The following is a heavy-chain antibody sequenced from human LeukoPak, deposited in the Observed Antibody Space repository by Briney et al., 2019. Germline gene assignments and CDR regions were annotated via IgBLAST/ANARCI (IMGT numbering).Heavy chain of an antibody. D-gene: IGHD5-24*01. CDR1: GGSFSGYY. Sequence: SETLSLTCAVYGGSFSGYYWSWIRQAPGKGLEWIGEINHTGSTNYNPSLKSRVTISVDTSKNQFSLKLSSLTAADTAVYYCARRRPRERWLQLSPGGCFDYWGQGILVTVSS. CDR2: INHTGST. CDR3: ARRRPRERWLQLSPGGCFDY. J-gene: IGHJ4*02. V-gene: IGHV4-34*01.